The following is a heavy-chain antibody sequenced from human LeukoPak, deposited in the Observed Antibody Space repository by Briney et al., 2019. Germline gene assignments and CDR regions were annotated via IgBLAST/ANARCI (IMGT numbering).Heavy chain of an antibody. CDR2: IYYSGST. J-gene: IGHJ5*02. V-gene: IGHV4-30-4*02. D-gene: IGHD6-19*01. Sequence: PSETLSLTCTVSGGSISSGDYYWSWIRQPPGKGLEWIGYIYYSGSTYYNPSLKSRVTISVDTSKNQFSLKLSSVTAADTAVYYCARVNSSGWYSKAWFDPWGQGTLVTVSS. CDR3: ARVNSSGWYSKAWFDP. CDR1: GGSISSGDYY.